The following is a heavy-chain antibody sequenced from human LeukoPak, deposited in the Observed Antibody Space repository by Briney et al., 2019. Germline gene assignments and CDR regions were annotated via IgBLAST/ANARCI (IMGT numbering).Heavy chain of an antibody. CDR3: ARVRPRRESKYCSSTSCYHYFDY. V-gene: IGHV3-7*01. CDR1: GFTFSSYW. Sequence: GGSLRLSCAASGFTFSSYWMSWVRQAPGKGLEWVANIKQDGSEKYYVDSVKGRFTISRDNAKNSLYLQMSSLRAEDTAVYYCARVRPRRESKYCSSTSCYHYFDYWGQGTLVTVSS. D-gene: IGHD2-2*01. J-gene: IGHJ4*02. CDR2: IKQDGSEK.